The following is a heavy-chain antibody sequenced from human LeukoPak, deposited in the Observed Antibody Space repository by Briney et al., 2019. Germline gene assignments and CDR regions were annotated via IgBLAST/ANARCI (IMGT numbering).Heavy chain of an antibody. D-gene: IGHD3-3*01. V-gene: IGHV3-7*01. J-gene: IGHJ4*02. Sequence: PGGSLRLSCAASGFALSSHWMTWVRQVPGRGPEWVANVNQDGSETYYLDSVKGRFTNSKDNAKNSLYLQMNSLRAEDTAVYYCARDGAYDFWSGYYFVGVPKLDYWGQGTLVTVSS. CDR2: VNQDGSET. CDR1: GFALSSHW. CDR3: ARDGAYDFWSGYYFVGVPKLDY.